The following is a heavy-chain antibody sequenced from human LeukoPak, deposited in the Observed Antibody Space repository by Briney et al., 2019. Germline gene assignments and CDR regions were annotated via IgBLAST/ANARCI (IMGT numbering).Heavy chain of an antibody. D-gene: IGHD6-19*01. J-gene: IGHJ4*02. CDR2: INPSGGST. Sequence: GSVKVSCKSYGYTFTSYFMHWVRQAPGQGLEWMGIINPSGGSTSYAQKFQGRVTMTRDMSTSTVYMELSSLRSEDTAVYYCAKREYSSGCSDYWGQGTLVTVSS. CDR1: GYTFTSYF. CDR3: AKREYSSGCSDY. V-gene: IGHV1-46*01.